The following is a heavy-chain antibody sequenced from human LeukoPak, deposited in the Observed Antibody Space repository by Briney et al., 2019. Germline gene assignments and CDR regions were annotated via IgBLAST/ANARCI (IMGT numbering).Heavy chain of an antibody. V-gene: IGHV1-2*02. CDR1: GYTFTGYY. J-gene: IGHJ4*02. Sequence: ASVTVSCKASGYTFTGYYMHWVRQAPGQGLEWMGWINPNSGGTHSAKKFQGRVTMTRDTSISTAYMQLSRLTLDDTAVYYCAKEGDGLPYWGQGTLVTVSS. D-gene: IGHD3-16*01. CDR3: AKEGDGLPY. CDR2: INPNSGGT.